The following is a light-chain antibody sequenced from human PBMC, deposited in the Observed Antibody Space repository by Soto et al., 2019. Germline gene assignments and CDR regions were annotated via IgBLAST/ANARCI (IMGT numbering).Light chain of an antibody. CDR3: QSYDASLSASV. J-gene: IGLJ2*01. V-gene: IGLV1-40*01. Sequence: QSVLTQPPSVSGAPGQRVTISCTGSRSNIGAGYAVHWYQQLPGKAPKLLIYDNTNRPSGVPDRFSASESGTSASLAITGLQSEDEADYYCQSYDASLSASVFGGGTKLTVL. CDR1: RSNIGAGYA. CDR2: DNT.